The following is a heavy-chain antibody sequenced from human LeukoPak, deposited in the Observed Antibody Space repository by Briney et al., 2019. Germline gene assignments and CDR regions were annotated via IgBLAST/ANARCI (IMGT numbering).Heavy chain of an antibody. CDR1: GYTLTELS. J-gene: IGHJ4*02. V-gene: IGHV1-24*01. CDR3: ATTPRYSSSWYDSADSYYFDY. D-gene: IGHD6-13*01. Sequence: ASVKVSCEVSGYTLTELSMHWVRQAPGKGLEWMGGFDPEDGETIYAQKFQGRVTMTEDTSTDTAYMELSSLRSEDTAVYYCATTPRYSSSWYDSADSYYFDYWGQGTLVTVSS. CDR2: FDPEDGET.